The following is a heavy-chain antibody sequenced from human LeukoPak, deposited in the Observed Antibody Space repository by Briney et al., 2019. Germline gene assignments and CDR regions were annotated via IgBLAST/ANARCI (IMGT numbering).Heavy chain of an antibody. CDR2: INPNSGGT. J-gene: IGHJ5*02. CDR3: ARDRDGSGWYVRKLNNWFDP. D-gene: IGHD6-19*01. Sequence: ASVKVSCKASGYTFTGYYMHWVRQAPGQGLEWMGWINPNSGGTDYAQKFQGRVTMTRDTSISTAYMELSRLRSDDTAVYYCARDRDGSGWYVRKLNNWFDPWGQGTLVTVSS. V-gene: IGHV1-2*02. CDR1: GYTFTGYY.